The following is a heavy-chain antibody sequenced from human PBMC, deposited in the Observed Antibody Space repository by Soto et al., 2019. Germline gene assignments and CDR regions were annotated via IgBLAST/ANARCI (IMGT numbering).Heavy chain of an antibody. J-gene: IGHJ3*02. CDR1: GFTFSNYD. Sequence: PGGSLRLSCTASGFTFSNYDMHWVRQVTGKGPEWVSSITTGDDTSYPDSVQGRFTISRENAKNSLYLQMNNPRAGDTAIYYCARVAQDFGALDIWGQGTTVTVSS. CDR2: ITTGDDT. CDR3: ARVAQDFGALDI. V-gene: IGHV3-13*01. D-gene: IGHD3-16*01.